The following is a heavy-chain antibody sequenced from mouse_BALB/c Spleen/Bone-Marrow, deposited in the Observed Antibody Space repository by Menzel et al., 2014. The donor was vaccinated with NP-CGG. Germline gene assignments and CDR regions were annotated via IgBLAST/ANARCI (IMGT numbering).Heavy chain of an antibody. Sequence: QVQLKQSGAELVRPGASVKLSCKASGYTFTNYWINWVEQRPGQGLEWIGNIYPSDSYTTYNQNFKDKATLTVDKSSSTAYMQLSSPTSEDSAVYYCTGYGNYFDYWGQGTTLTVSS. CDR1: GYTFTNYW. V-gene: IGHV1-69*02. CDR2: IYPSDSYT. CDR3: TGYGNYFDY. J-gene: IGHJ2*01. D-gene: IGHD2-1*01.